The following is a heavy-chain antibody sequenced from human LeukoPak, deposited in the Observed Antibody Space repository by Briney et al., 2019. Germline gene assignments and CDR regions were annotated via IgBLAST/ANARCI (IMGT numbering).Heavy chain of an antibody. Sequence: ASVKVSCKASGYTFTSYGISWVRQAPGQGLEWMGWISAYNGNTNYAQKLQGRVTMTTDTSTSTAHMELRSLRSDDTAVYYCARGDAGYYYYYGMDVWGQGTTVTVSS. V-gene: IGHV1-18*01. CDR2: ISAYNGNT. J-gene: IGHJ6*02. CDR3: ARGDAGYYYYYGMDV. D-gene: IGHD1-14*01. CDR1: GYTFTSYG.